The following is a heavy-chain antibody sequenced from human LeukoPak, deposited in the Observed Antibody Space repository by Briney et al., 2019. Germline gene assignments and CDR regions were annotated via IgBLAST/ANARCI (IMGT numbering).Heavy chain of an antibody. CDR1: GGSLNRRSYY. CDR3: ARRATTVTTGYYYYYMDV. CDR2: VYYGGTA. Sequence: PSETLSLTCTVSGGSLNRRSYYWGWLRQPPGTGLEWIGSVYYGGTAYYNPSLKSRVTISEDTSKNQFSLKLSSVTAADTAVYYCARRATTVTTGYYYYYMDVWGKGTTVTVSS. V-gene: IGHV4-39*01. J-gene: IGHJ6*03. D-gene: IGHD4-17*01.